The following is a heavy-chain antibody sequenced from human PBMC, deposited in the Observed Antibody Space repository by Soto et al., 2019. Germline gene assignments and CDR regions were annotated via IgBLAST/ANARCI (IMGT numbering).Heavy chain of an antibody. D-gene: IGHD1-26*01. V-gene: IGHV3-72*01. CDR1: GFTFSDHY. Sequence: GGSLRLSCAASGFTFSDHYMDWVRQAPGKGLEWVGRSRSKPNSYTTEYAAAVKGRFIISRDDSKNSVYLQMNSLKTEDTAVYYCTRATYSGTYYVDYWGQGSLVTVSS. CDR2: SRSKPNSYTT. J-gene: IGHJ4*02. CDR3: TRATYSGTYYVDY.